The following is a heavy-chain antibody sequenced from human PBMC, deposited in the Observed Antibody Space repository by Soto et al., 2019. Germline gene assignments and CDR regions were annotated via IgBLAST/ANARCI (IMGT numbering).Heavy chain of an antibody. CDR2: ISYDGSNK. Sequence: QVQLVESGGGVVQPGRSLRLSCAASGFTFSSYGMHWVRQAPGKGLEWVAVISYDGSNKYYADSVKGRFTISRDNSKNSLYLQMNRLRAEDTAVYYCAKDPASYGLVYWGQGTLVTVSA. J-gene: IGHJ4*02. D-gene: IGHD5-18*01. CDR3: AKDPASYGLVY. V-gene: IGHV3-30*18. CDR1: GFTFSSYG.